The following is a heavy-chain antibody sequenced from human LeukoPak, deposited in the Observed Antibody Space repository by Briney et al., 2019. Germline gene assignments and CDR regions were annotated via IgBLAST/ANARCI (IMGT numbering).Heavy chain of an antibody. Sequence: GGSLRLSCAASGFTFSSYAMHWVRQAPGKGLEYVSAISSNGGSTYYANSVKGRFTISRDNSKNTLYLQMGSLRAEDMAVYYCARVVVRYFDWLGVQPPYYMDVWGKGTTVTISS. CDR3: ARVVVRYFDWLGVQPPYYMDV. J-gene: IGHJ6*03. CDR2: ISSNGGST. D-gene: IGHD3-9*01. V-gene: IGHV3-64*01. CDR1: GFTFSSYA.